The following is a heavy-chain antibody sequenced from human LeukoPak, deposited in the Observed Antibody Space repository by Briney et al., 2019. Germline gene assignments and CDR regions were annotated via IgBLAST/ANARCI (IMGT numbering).Heavy chain of an antibody. J-gene: IGHJ4*02. Sequence: PSETLSLTCTVSGGSISSYYWSWIRQPPGKGLEWIGYIYYSGSTNYNPSLKSRVTISVDTSKNQFSLKLSSVTAADTAVYYCARHGYGSGNYYFDYWGQGTLVTVSS. CDR3: ARHGYGSGNYYFDY. D-gene: IGHD3-10*01. V-gene: IGHV4-59*08. CDR1: GGSISSYY. CDR2: IYYSGST.